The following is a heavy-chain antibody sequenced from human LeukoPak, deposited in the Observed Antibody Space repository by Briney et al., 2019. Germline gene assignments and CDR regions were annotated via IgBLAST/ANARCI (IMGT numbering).Heavy chain of an antibody. D-gene: IGHD4-11*01. CDR1: GGTLSSYA. V-gene: IGHV1-69*04. CDR3: ARDYSKQDAFDI. CDR2: IIPILGIA. Sequence: SVKVSCKASGGTLSSYAISWVRQAPGQGLEWMGRIIPILGIANYAQKFQGRVTVTADKSTSTAYMELSSLRSEDTAVYYCARDYSKQDAFDIWGQGTMVTVSS. J-gene: IGHJ3*02.